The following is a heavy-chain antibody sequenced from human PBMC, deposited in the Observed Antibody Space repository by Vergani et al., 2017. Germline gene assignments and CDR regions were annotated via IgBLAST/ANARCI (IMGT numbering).Heavy chain of an antibody. CDR1: GGSISSYY. CDR3: ARLVRDSSGNDAFDI. Sequence: QVQLQESGPGLVKPSETLSLTCTVSGGSISSYYWSWIRQPPGKGLEWIGYIYYSGSTNYNPSLKSRVTISVDTSKNQFSLKLSSVTAADTAVYYCARLVRDSSGNDAFDIWGQGTMVTVSS. V-gene: IGHV4-59*01. J-gene: IGHJ3*02. CDR2: IYYSGST. D-gene: IGHD3-22*01.